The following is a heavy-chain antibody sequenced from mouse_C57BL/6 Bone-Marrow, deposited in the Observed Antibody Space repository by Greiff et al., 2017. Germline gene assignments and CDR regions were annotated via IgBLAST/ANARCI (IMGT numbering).Heavy chain of an antibody. CDR2: ISYDGSN. V-gene: IGHV3-6*01. J-gene: IGHJ2*01. D-gene: IGHD1-1*01. Sequence: EVQLQQSGPGLVKPSQSLSLTCSVTGYSITSGYYWNWIRQFPGNKLEWMGYISYDGSNNYNPSLKNRISITRDTSKNQFFLKLNSVTTEDTATYYCARKDYGSSWDYWGQGTTLTVSS. CDR1: GYSITSGYY. CDR3: ARKDYGSSWDY.